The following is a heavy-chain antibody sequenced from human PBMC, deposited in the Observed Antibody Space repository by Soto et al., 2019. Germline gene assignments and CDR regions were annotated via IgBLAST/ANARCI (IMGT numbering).Heavy chain of an antibody. CDR1: GGSISSSSYY. CDR2: IYYSGST. V-gene: IGHV4-39*01. D-gene: IGHD3-10*01. CDR3: ARHYGSGSYGPWYFDY. J-gene: IGHJ4*02. Sequence: SETLSLTCTVSGGSISSSSYYWGWIRQPPGKGLEWIGSIYYSGSTYYNPSLKSRVTISVDTSKNQFSLKLSSVTAADTAVYYCARHYGSGSYGPWYFDYWGQGTLVTVSS.